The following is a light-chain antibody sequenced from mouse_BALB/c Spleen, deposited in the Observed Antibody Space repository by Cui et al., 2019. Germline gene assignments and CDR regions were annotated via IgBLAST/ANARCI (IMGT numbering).Light chain of an antibody. J-gene: IGKJ4*01. CDR1: SSVSSSY. CDR2: STS. V-gene: IGKV4-74*01. CDR3: HQYHRSPFT. Sequence: QIVFTQSPANMSTSLGERITTTCTASSSVSSSYFHGYQQKPGSSPKLWIYSTSDLASGVPAGFSGSGSGTFYSLTISSMEAEDAATYYCHQYHRSPFTFCSGTKLEI.